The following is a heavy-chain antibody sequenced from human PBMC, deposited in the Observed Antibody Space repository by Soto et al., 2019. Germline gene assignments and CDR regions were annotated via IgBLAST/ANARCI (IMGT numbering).Heavy chain of an antibody. CDR2: ISYDGSNK. CDR3: ARGGDFWGGSPPYYYYGMDV. V-gene: IGHV3-30-3*01. J-gene: IGHJ6*02. D-gene: IGHD3-3*01. Sequence: QVQLVDSGGGVVHPGRSLRLSCAASGFTFSSYAMHWVRQAPGKGLEWVAVISYDGSNKYYADSVKGRGTICRDNYKNSLYVQMNILRAEDTAVYYCARGGDFWGGSPPYYYYGMDVWGQGTTVSVSS. CDR1: GFTFSSYA.